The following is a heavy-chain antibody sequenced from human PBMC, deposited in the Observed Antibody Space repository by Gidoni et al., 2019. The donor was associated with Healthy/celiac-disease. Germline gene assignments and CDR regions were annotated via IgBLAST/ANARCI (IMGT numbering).Heavy chain of an antibody. CDR1: GYTVTSYY. J-gene: IGHJ6*02. CDR3: ARGGPLDFWSGYYRDYGMDV. Sequence: QVQLVQSGAEVKKPGASVKVSCKGSGYTVTSYYMHWVRQAPGQGLEWMGIINPSGGSTSYAQKFQGRVTMTRDTSTSTVYMELSSLISEDTALYYCARGGPLDFWSGYYRDYGMDVWGQGTTVTVPS. V-gene: IGHV1-46*03. D-gene: IGHD3-3*01. CDR2: INPSGGST.